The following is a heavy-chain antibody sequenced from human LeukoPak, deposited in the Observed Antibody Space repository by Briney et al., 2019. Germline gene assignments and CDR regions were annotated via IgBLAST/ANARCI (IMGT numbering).Heavy chain of an antibody. D-gene: IGHD5-18*01. CDR2: IYTSGST. CDR1: GGSISSYY. J-gene: IGHJ4*02. CDR3: ARDRGYSYAFGY. V-gene: IGHV4-4*07. Sequence: SETLSLTCTVSGGSISSYYWSWIRQPAGKGLDWIGRIYTSGSTNYNPSLKSRVTMSVDTSKNQFSLKLSSVTAADTAVYYCARDRGYSYAFGYWGQGTLVTVSS.